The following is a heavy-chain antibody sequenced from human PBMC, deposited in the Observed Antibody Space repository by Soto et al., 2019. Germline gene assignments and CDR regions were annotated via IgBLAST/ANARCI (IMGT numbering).Heavy chain of an antibody. CDR1: GFTFSSYW. D-gene: IGHD3-9*01. Sequence: GGSLRLSCAASGFTFSSYWMHWVRQAPGKGLVWVSRINSDGSSTSYADSVKGRFTISRDNAKNTLYLQMNSLRAEDTAVYYCERERFSYFDWPIDYWGQGTLVTVSS. J-gene: IGHJ4*02. CDR2: INSDGSST. V-gene: IGHV3-74*01. CDR3: ERERFSYFDWPIDY.